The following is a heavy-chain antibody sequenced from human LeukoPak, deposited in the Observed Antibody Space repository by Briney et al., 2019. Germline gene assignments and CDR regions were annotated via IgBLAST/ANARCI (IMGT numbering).Heavy chain of an antibody. Sequence: KPSETLSLTCTVSGGSISSSYCNWLRQPAGKGLEWIGRIFTTGSTTYNPSLKSRLTMSVDTTKNQFSLKLNSVTAADTAVYYCARQASGGGRVPFDYWGQGTLVAVSS. CDR1: GGSISSSY. V-gene: IGHV4-4*07. D-gene: IGHD4-23*01. J-gene: IGHJ4*02. CDR3: ARQASGGGRVPFDY. CDR2: IFTTGST.